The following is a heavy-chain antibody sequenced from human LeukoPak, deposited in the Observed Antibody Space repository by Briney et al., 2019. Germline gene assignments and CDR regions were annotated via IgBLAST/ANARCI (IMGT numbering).Heavy chain of an antibody. D-gene: IGHD4-17*01. CDR1: GYTFTSYY. V-gene: IGHV1-46*01. CDR2: INPSGGST. Sequence: ASVKVSCKASGYTFTSYYMHWVRQAPGQGLEWMGIINPSGGSTSYAQKFQGRVTMTRDTSTSTVYMELSSLRSEDTAVYYCARETVTSDYYYYVMDVWGQGTTVTVSS. J-gene: IGHJ6*02. CDR3: ARETVTSDYYYYVMDV.